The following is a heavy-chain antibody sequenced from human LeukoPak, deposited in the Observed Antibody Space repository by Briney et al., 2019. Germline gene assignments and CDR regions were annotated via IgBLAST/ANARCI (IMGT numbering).Heavy chain of an antibody. CDR1: GFTFRSHW. J-gene: IGHJ4*02. D-gene: IGHD4-17*01. CDR3: ARDRDYGDTGVDY. CDR2: SNSDGSST. V-gene: IGHV3-74*01. Sequence: GGSLRLSCAASGFTFRSHWMHWVRQAPGKGLVWVSRSNSDGSSTNYADSVKGRFTISRDNSKNTLYLQMNSLRAEYTAVYYCARDRDYGDTGVDYWGQGTLVTVSS.